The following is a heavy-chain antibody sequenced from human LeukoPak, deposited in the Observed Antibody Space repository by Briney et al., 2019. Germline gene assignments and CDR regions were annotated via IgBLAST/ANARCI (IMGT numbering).Heavy chain of an antibody. J-gene: IGHJ6*02. CDR1: GGSFSGYY. Sequence: SETLSLTCAVYGGSFSGYYWSWIRQPPGKGLEWIGEINHSGSTNYNPSLKSRVTISVDTSKNQFSLKLSSVTAADTAVYYCARRYYDSNDYKYGRLGYYYYGMDVWGQGTTVTVSS. V-gene: IGHV4-34*01. D-gene: IGHD3-22*01. CDR2: INHSGST. CDR3: ARRYYDSNDYKYGRLGYYYYGMDV.